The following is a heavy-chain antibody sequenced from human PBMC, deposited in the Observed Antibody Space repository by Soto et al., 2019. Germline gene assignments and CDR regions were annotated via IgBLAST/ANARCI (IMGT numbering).Heavy chain of an antibody. V-gene: IGHV4-59*01. Sequence: SETLSLTCTVSGGSISSYYWSWIRQPPGKGLEWIGYIYYSGSTNYNPSLKSRVTISVDTSKNQFSLKLSSVTAADTAVYYCARDEWIVGGFDYWGQGTLVTVSS. CDR1: GGSISSYY. J-gene: IGHJ4*02. CDR2: IYYSGST. CDR3: ARDEWIVGGFDY. D-gene: IGHD1-26*01.